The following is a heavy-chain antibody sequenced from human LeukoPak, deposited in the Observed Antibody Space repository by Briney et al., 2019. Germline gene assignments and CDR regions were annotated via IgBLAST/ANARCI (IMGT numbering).Heavy chain of an antibody. J-gene: IGHJ6*04. D-gene: IGHD3-10*02. Sequence: GGSLRLSCTASGFHFTNIWMTWVRQAPGKGLEWVSYISSSGSTIYYADSVKGRFTISRDNAKNSLYLQMNSLRAEDTAVYYCAELGITMIGGVWGKGTTVTISS. V-gene: IGHV3-48*03. CDR2: ISSSGSTI. CDR1: GFHFTNIW. CDR3: AELGITMIGGV.